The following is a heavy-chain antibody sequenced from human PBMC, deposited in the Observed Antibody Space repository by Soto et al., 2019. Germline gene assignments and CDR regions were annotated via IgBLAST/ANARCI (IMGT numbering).Heavy chain of an antibody. CDR3: ASIGTIFGVVSDY. CDR2: IYYSGST. V-gene: IGHV4-61*01. CDR1: GGSVSSGSYY. J-gene: IGHJ4*02. Sequence: PSETLSLTCTVSGGSVSSGSYYWSWIRQPPGKGLEWIGYIYYSGSTNYNPSLKSRVTISVDTSKNQFSLKLSSVTAADTAVYYCASIGTIFGVVSDYWGQGTLVTVSS. D-gene: IGHD3-3*01.